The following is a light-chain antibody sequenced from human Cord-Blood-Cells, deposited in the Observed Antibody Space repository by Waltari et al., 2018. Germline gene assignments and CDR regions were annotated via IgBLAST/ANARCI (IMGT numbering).Light chain of an antibody. CDR2: WAS. V-gene: IGKV4-1*01. CDR3: QQYYSTPFT. CDR1: QSVLYSSNNKNY. J-gene: IGKJ3*01. Sequence: IVLTHSPHSPPVSLGESPTINCNSSQSVLYSSNNKNYLAWYQHKPGQPPKLLIYWASTRESGVPDRFSGSGSGTDFTLTISSLQAEDVAVYYCQQYYSTPFTFGPGTKVDIK.